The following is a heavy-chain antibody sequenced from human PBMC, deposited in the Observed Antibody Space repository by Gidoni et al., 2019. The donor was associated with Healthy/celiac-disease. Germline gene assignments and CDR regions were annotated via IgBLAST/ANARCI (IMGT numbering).Heavy chain of an antibody. CDR2: ISGSGGST. Sequence: EVQLLESGGGLVQPGGSLRLSCAASGFPFSSYAMSWVRQAPGKGLEWVSAISGSGGSTYYADSVKGRFTISRDNSKNTLYLQMNSLRAEDTAVYYCAKDLGGSYDGFDYWGQGTLVTVSS. CDR1: GFPFSSYA. J-gene: IGHJ4*02. D-gene: IGHD1-26*01. V-gene: IGHV3-23*01. CDR3: AKDLGGSYDGFDY.